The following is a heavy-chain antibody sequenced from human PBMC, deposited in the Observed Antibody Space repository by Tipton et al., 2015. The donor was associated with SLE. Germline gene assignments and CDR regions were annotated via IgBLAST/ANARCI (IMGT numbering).Heavy chain of an antibody. Sequence: QVQLVQSGAEVKKPGASVTVSCKASGYAFTSYYIHWLRQAPGQGLEWMGIINPASGSATYAQKFRGRVTMTRDLSTTTVYMGLSGLRSDDTAVFVCARGENVDNWGQGTLVSVSS. CDR1: GYAFTSYY. CDR3: ARGENVDN. CDR2: INPASGSA. J-gene: IGHJ4*02. V-gene: IGHV1-46*01.